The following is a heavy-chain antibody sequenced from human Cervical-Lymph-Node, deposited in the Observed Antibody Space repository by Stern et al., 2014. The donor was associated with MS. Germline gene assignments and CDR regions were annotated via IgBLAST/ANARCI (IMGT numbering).Heavy chain of an antibody. J-gene: IGHJ4*02. Sequence: QVQLVQSGSEVKKPGSSVIVSCKPSGDTFTNYALSWVRQAPGQGLEWVGGLIPFFGATRYGQSFQGRVTITPEESTGTAFMELTNLTSDDTAVYFCALRRSYYVYWGQGTLITVSS. V-gene: IGHV1-69*01. D-gene: IGHD4-11*01. CDR2: LIPFFGAT. CDR3: ALRRSYYVY. CDR1: GDTFTNYA.